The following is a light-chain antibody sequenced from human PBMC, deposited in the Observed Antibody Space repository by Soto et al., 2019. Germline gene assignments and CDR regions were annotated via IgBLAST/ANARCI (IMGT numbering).Light chain of an antibody. Sequence: SVLTQPASVSGSPGQSITISCTGTSSDVGGYQHVSWYQHSPGKAPKLILFAVSDRPSCVSHSFSGSKSGNTASLTISGLQADDEAYYSCCSYTSRSTVVFGGGTQLTVL. CDR1: SSDVGGYQH. CDR2: AVS. CDR3: CSYTSRSTVV. J-gene: IGLJ2*01. V-gene: IGLV2-14*01.